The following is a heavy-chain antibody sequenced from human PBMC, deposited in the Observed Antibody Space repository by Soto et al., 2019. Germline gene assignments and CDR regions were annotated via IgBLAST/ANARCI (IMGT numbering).Heavy chain of an antibody. CDR2: ISSSSSYI. D-gene: IGHD1-26*01. J-gene: IGHJ6*02. CDR3: ARRLRAIYYYYGMDV. Sequence: EVQLVESGGGLVKPGGSLRLSCAASGFTFSSYSMNWVRQAPGKGLEWVSSISSSSSYIYYADSVKGRFTISRDNAKNSLYLQMNSMRAKDTAVYYCARRLRAIYYYYGMDVWGQGTTVTVSS. CDR1: GFTFSSYS. V-gene: IGHV3-21*01.